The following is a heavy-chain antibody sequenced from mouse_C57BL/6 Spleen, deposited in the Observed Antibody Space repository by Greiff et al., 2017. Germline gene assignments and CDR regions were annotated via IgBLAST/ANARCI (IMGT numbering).Heavy chain of an antibody. CDR3: TRSYYGRDYYAMDY. V-gene: IGHV1-15*01. CDR2: IDPETGGT. CDR1: GYTFTDYE. Sequence: QVQLQQSGAELVRPGASVTLSCKASGYTFTDYEMHWVKQTPVHGLEWIGAIDPETGGTAYNQKFKGKAILTADKSSSTDYMELRSLTSEDSAVYYCTRSYYGRDYYAMDYWGQGTSVTVSS. D-gene: IGHD1-1*01. J-gene: IGHJ4*01.